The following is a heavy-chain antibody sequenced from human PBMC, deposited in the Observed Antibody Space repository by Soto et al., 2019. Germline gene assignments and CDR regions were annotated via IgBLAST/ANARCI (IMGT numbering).Heavy chain of an antibody. D-gene: IGHD3-10*01. Sequence: EVQLVESGGGLVQPGGSLRLSCAASGFTFSDHYMDWVRQAPGKGLEWVARSRNRVNSHTTEYAASVKGRFTISRDESMSSLYLQMNSLKIEDTAVYYCTRGLRGGAPSYTFHGMDVWCQGTTVTVSS. J-gene: IGHJ6*01. CDR1: GFTFSDHY. V-gene: IGHV3-72*01. CDR3: TRGLRGGAPSYTFHGMDV. CDR2: SRNRVNSHTT.